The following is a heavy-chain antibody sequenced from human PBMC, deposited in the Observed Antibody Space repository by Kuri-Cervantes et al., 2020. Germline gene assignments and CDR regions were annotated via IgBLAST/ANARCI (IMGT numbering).Heavy chain of an antibody. CDR2: ISYDGSNK. CDR3: AREYVVRGNFYYFDY. J-gene: IGHJ4*02. CDR1: GFTFSSYA. Sequence: LSLTCAASGFTFSSYAMHWVRQAPGKGLEWVAVISYDGSNKYYADSVKGRFTISRDNSKNTLYLQMNSLRAEDTAVYYCAREYVVRGNFYYFDYWGQGTLVTVSS. D-gene: IGHD3-10*01. V-gene: IGHV3-30*14.